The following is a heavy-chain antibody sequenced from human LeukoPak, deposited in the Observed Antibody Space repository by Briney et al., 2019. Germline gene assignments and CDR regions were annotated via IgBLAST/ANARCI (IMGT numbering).Heavy chain of an antibody. V-gene: IGHV1-18*01. J-gene: IGHJ4*02. CDR1: GYTFTTYG. CDR3: ARGGEYYGSGRTSELDY. Sequence: ASVKVSCKASGYTFTTYGISWVRQAPGQGLEWMGWTSAYNGNTNYAQKLQGRVTMTTDTSTSTAYMELRSLRSDDTAVYYCARGGEYYGSGRTSELDYWGQGTLVTVSS. CDR2: TSAYNGNT. D-gene: IGHD3-10*01.